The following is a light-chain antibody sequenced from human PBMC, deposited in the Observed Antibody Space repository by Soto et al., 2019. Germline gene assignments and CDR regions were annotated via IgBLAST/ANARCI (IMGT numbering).Light chain of an antibody. V-gene: IGKV4-1*01. CDR2: WAS. J-gene: IGKJ1*01. CDR3: QQYYNGPWT. CDR1: QSLLYNSNNKNY. Sequence: DIVMTQSPDSLAVSLGERATINCKSSQSLLYNSNNKNYLAWFQQKSGQPPKLLIYWASTRQSGVPDRFSGNESGTDFTLTVSSLQAEDVAVYYCQQYYNGPWTFGEGTRVEIK.